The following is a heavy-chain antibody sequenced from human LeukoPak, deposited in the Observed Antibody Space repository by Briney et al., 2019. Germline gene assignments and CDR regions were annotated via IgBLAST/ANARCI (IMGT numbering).Heavy chain of an antibody. V-gene: IGHV3-33*06. D-gene: IGHD4-11*01. CDR3: AKDAQRGFDYSNSLEH. CDR1: GFTVVHLG. Sequence: GTSLRLSFDASGFTVVHLGMECVRQAPGKGLEWVAVIWSDATNEYYAASVKGRFTISRDNFKNTVSLQMNSLRVEDTAVYYCAKDAQRGFDYSNSLEHWGQGSLVTVSS. CDR2: IWSDATNE. J-gene: IGHJ4*02.